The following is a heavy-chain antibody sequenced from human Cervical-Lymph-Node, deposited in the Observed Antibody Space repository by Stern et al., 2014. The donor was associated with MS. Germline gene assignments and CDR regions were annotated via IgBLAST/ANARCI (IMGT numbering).Heavy chain of an antibody. D-gene: IGHD7-27*01. J-gene: IGHJ3*01. Sequence: QVTLRESGPTLVKPTQTLTLTCTFSGFSLRTSGVGVGWIRQPPGKALEGLALVYWDDDKLYSPSLKNRLTVPKDTTKNQVVLTMTNLDPVDTATYYCVHRRQADWGVDFDVWGQGTMVAVSS. CDR1: GFSLRTSGVG. V-gene: IGHV2-5*02. CDR2: VYWDDDK. CDR3: VHRRQADWGVDFDV.